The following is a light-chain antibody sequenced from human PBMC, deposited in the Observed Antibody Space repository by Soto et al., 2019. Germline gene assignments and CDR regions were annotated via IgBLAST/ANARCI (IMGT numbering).Light chain of an antibody. J-gene: IGLJ2*01. Sequence: QSALTQPPSASGSPGQSVTISCTGTNSDVGGYNYVSWYQQHPGKAPKLMIYEVSKRPSGVPDRFSGSKSGSAASLTVSGLQAEDEADYYCSSYAGSNNFVVFGGGTKVTVL. V-gene: IGLV2-8*01. CDR3: SSYAGSNNFVV. CDR1: NSDVGGYNY. CDR2: EVS.